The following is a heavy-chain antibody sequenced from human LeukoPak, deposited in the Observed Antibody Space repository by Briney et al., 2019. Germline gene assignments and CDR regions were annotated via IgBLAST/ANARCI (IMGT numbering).Heavy chain of an antibody. CDR3: ARDSRYHSGWGSYQPYWFDP. CDR1: GSTFNLYW. Sequence: GGSLRLSCAASGSTFNLYWIHWVRQPPGKGLEWLSRISDDGTTTNYADSVKGRFTISRDNAKNTLYLQMHSLRVDDTAVYYCARDSRYHSGWGSYQPYWFDPWGQGTLVTVSS. V-gene: IGHV3-74*01. J-gene: IGHJ5*02. D-gene: IGHD3-10*01. CDR2: ISDDGTTT.